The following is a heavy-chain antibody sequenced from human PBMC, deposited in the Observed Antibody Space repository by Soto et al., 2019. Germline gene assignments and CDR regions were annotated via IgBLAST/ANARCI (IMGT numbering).Heavy chain of an antibody. Sequence: PSETLSLTCRVSGGSIGSPNLYWSWIRQHPGKGLEWLGYVYYNGTTYYNPSLKSRVTISVDRSKNQFSLKLSSVTAADTAVDCCARGALRWSTWWDCDYWGQGILVTVSS. J-gene: IGHJ4*02. CDR1: GGSIGSPNLY. V-gene: IGHV4-30-4*08. D-gene: IGHD2-8*02. CDR3: ARGALRWSTWWDCDY. CDR2: VYYNGTT.